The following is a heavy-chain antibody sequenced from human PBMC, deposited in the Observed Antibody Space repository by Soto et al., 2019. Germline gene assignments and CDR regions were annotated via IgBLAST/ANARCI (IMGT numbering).Heavy chain of an antibody. CDR2: ISAYNGNT. D-gene: IGHD6-13*01. Sequence: ASVKVSCKASGYTFTSYGFNWVRQAPGQGLEWMGWISAYNGNTNYAQKLQGRVTVTTDTSTNTGYMELRSLRSDDTAVYYCARPQPAGISNYYFKYGMDVWGQGTAVTVSS. CDR1: GYTFTSYG. CDR3: ARPQPAGISNYYFKYGMDV. V-gene: IGHV1-18*04. J-gene: IGHJ6*02.